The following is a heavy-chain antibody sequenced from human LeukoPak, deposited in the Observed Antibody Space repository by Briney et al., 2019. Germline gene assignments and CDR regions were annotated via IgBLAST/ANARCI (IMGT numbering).Heavy chain of an antibody. J-gene: IGHJ4*02. CDR1: GGTFSSYA. V-gene: IGHV1-69*01. Sequence: EASVTVSCKATGGTFSSYAISWVRQAPGQGLEWMGGIIPIFGTANYAQKFQGRVTITADESTSTAYMELSSLRSEDTAVYYCARDRGWAGYSYGFYYWGQGTLVTVSS. CDR2: IIPIFGTA. CDR3: ARDRGWAGYSYGFYY. D-gene: IGHD5-18*01.